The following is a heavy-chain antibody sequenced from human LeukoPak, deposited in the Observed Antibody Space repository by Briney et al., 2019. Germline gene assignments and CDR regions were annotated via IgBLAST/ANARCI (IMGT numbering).Heavy chain of an antibody. CDR3: ARFAPDIVVVPTAEEYNWFDP. Sequence: PSETLSLTCTVSGGSISSYCWSWIRQPAGKGLEWIGRIYTSGSTNYNPSLKSRVTMSVDTSKNQFSLKLNSVSAADTAVYYCARFAPDIVVVPTAEEYNWFDPWGQGTLVTVSS. CDR1: GGSISSYC. D-gene: IGHD2-2*01. CDR2: IYTSGST. J-gene: IGHJ5*02. V-gene: IGHV4-4*07.